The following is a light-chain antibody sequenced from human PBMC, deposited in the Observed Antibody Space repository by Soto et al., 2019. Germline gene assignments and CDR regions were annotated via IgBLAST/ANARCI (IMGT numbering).Light chain of an antibody. Sequence: IVMTQSRATLSFSPGARAILSGRASQSVGKYLVWYQQKPGQAPRLLIYDASNRATGIPARFSGSGSGTDFTLTISSLEPEDFAVYYCQQRGNRPPWTFGQGTKVDI. CDR1: QSVGKY. CDR2: DAS. CDR3: QQRGNRPPWT. J-gene: IGKJ1*01. V-gene: IGKV3-11*01.